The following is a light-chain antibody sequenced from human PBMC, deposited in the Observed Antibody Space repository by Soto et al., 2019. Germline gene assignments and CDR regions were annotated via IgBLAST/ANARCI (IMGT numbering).Light chain of an antibody. Sequence: IVMMQARATLSVSQVERATLSCRASQSVSSNLAWYQHKPGQAPGLLIYGASTRATGIPARFSGSGSGTEFTLTISSLQSEDFAVYFCQQNNRWPHITFGGRTKVDI. V-gene: IGKV3-15*01. J-gene: IGKJ4*01. CDR3: QQNNRWPHIT. CDR1: QSVSSN. CDR2: GAS.